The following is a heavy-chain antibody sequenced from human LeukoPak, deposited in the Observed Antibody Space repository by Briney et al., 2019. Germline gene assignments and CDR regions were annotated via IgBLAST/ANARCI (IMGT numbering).Heavy chain of an antibody. D-gene: IGHD6-19*01. CDR3: ARDKARSSGWSGDWFDP. CDR1: GFTFSSYA. CDR2: ISGSGGST. J-gene: IGHJ5*02. Sequence: GGSLRLSCAASGFTFSSYAMSWVRQAPGKGLEWVSAISGSGGSTYYADSVKGRFTISRDNAKNSLYLQMNSLRAEDTAVYYCARDKARSSGWSGDWFDPWGQGTLVTVSS. V-gene: IGHV3-23*01.